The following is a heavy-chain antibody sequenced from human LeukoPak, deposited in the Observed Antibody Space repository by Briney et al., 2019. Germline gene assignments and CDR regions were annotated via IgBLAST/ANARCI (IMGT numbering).Heavy chain of an antibody. Sequence: ASVKVSCKASGYTFTGYYMHWVRQAPGQGLEWMGWINPNSGGTNYAQKFQGRVTMTRDTSISTAYMELSRLRSDGTAVYYCARFMARALGYYYYYMDVWGKGTTVTVSS. V-gene: IGHV1-2*02. CDR3: ARFMARALGYYYYYMDV. J-gene: IGHJ6*03. D-gene: IGHD5-24*01. CDR2: INPNSGGT. CDR1: GYTFTGYY.